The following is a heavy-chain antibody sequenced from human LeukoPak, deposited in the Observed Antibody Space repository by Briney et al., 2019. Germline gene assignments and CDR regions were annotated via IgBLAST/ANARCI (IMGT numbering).Heavy chain of an antibody. J-gene: IGHJ3*02. CDR1: GFTVSSNY. D-gene: IGHD3-10*01. CDR3: ARILLWFGELSWAFDI. Sequence: GRSLRLSCAASGFTVSSNYMSWVRQAPGKGLEWVSVIYSGGSTYYADSVKGRFTISRDNSKNTLYLQMNSLRAEDTAVYYCARILLWFGELSWAFDIWGQGTMVTVSS. CDR2: IYSGGST. V-gene: IGHV3-53*01.